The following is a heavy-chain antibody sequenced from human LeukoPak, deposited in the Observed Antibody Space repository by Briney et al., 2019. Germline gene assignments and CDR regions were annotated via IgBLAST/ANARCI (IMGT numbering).Heavy chain of an antibody. V-gene: IGHV4-34*01. J-gene: IGHJ6*03. CDR2: INHSGST. CDR1: GGSFSGYY. D-gene: IGHD3-10*01. Sequence: SETLSLTCAVYGGSFSGYYWGWIRQPPGKGLEWIGEINHSGSTNYNPSLKSRVTISVDTSKNQFSLKLSSVTAADTAVYYCARVNYYGSGSYYRYYYYMDVWGKGTTVTVSS. CDR3: ARVNYYGSGSYYRYYYYMDV.